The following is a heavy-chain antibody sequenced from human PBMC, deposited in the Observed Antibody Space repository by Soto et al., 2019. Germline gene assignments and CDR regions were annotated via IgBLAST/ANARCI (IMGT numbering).Heavy chain of an antibody. V-gene: IGHV3-64D*06. J-gene: IGHJ4*02. D-gene: IGHD2-15*01. CDR3: SKEMRITFFHLDY. CDR2: VSTSGRST. CDR1: GFIFSEST. Sequence: GGSLRLSCSASGFIFSESTIYWVRQVPGKGLEAISAVSTSGRSTYYADSVKDRFTISRDNSKNTLFLQMGSLRPEDTAVYYCSKEMRITFFHLDYWGQGTPVTVSS.